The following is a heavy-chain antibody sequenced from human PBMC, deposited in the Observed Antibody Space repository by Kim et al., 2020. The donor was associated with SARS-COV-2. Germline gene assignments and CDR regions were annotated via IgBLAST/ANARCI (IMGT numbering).Heavy chain of an antibody. CDR3: ARRRPAANPHYFDY. D-gene: IGHD6-25*01. V-gene: IGHV4-39*01. CDR1: GGSFTSGDFF. J-gene: IGHJ4*01. CDR2: IFYRGYT. Sequence: SETLSLTCTVSGGSFTSGDFFCAWIRHPPGNTRGGTVAIFYRGYTYHNPSLTGRIAIPLHTSMKKFSLWLCSVTAADTAIYYCARRRPAANPHYFDYWG.